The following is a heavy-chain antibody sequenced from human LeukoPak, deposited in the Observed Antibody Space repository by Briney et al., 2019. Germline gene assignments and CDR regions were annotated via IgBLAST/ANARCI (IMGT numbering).Heavy chain of an antibody. J-gene: IGHJ4*02. Sequence: GGSLRLSCAASGFTFSSYAMSWVRQAPGKGLEWVSAISGSGGSTYYADSVKGRFTISRDNSKNTLYLQMNSLRADDTAVYYCARDPGYSSFDLWGQGTQVTVSS. CDR1: GFTFSSYA. CDR3: ARDPGYSSFDL. V-gene: IGHV3-23*01. D-gene: IGHD5-12*01. CDR2: ISGSGGST.